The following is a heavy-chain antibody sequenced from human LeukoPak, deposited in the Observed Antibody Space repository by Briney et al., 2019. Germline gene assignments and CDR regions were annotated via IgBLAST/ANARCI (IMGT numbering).Heavy chain of an antibody. Sequence: SETLSLTCTVSGGSISSYYWSWIRQPPGKGLEWIGYIYYSGSTNYNPSLKSRVTISVDTSKNQFSLKLSSVTAADTAVYYCARGPDILTGYYFYFDYWGQGTLVTVSP. D-gene: IGHD3-9*01. CDR3: ARGPDILTGYYFYFDY. J-gene: IGHJ4*02. V-gene: IGHV4-59*01. CDR2: IYYSGST. CDR1: GGSISSYY.